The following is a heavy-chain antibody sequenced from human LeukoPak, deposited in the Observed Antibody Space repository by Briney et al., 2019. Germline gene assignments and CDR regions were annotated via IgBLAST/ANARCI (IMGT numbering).Heavy chain of an antibody. CDR3: ARDAPGIAAAGGSDY. J-gene: IGHJ4*02. Sequence: PGGSLRLSCAASGFTFSSHAMHWVRQAPGKGLEYVSAISSNGGSTYYANSVKGRFTISRDNSKNTLYLQMGSLRAEDMAVYYCARDAPGIAAAGGSDYWGQGTLVTVSS. CDR2: ISSNGGST. V-gene: IGHV3-64*01. CDR1: GFTFSSHA. D-gene: IGHD6-13*01.